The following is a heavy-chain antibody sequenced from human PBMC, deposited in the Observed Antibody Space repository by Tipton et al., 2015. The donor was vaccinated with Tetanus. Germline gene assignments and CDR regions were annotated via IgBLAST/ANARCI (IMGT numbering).Heavy chain of an antibody. CDR3: ARDFKDIVVVVGGLSD. Sequence: QSGPEVKKPGASVKVSCKAFGYAFSSYGLNWVRQATGQGLEWLGYMDPNTGRAGVAQKFQGRVTMTRNISITTAYVELKNLRSDDTAVYYCARDFKDIVVVVGGLSDWGQGTRVTVTS. CDR2: MDPNTGRA. D-gene: IGHD2-15*01. CDR1: GYAFSSYG. J-gene: IGHJ4*02. V-gene: IGHV1-8*01.